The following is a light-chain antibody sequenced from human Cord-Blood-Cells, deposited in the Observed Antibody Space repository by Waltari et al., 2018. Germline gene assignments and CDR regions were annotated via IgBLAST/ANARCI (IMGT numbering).Light chain of an antibody. J-gene: IGKJ1*01. Sequence: IVMTQSPATLSVSPGARATLSCRASQSVSSNLAWYQQKPGQAPRLLIYGASTRATGIPSRFSGSGSGTEFTLTISSLQSEYFAVYYCQQYNNWPTWTFGQGTKVEIK. CDR2: GAS. CDR3: QQYNNWPTWT. CDR1: QSVSSN. V-gene: IGKV3-15*01.